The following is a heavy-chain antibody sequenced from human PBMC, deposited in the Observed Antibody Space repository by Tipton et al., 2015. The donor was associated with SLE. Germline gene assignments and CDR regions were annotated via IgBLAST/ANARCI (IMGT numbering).Heavy chain of an antibody. CDR1: GGSFSGYY. CDR3: ARGHIVGVPGAFDI. J-gene: IGHJ3*02. V-gene: IGHV4-34*01. D-gene: IGHD1-26*01. CDR2: INHSGST. Sequence: TLSLTCAVYGGSFSGYYWGWIRQPPGKGLEWIGEINHSGSTNYNPSLKSRVTISVDTSKNQFSLKLSSVTAADTAVYYCARGHIVGVPGAFDIWGQGTMVTVSS.